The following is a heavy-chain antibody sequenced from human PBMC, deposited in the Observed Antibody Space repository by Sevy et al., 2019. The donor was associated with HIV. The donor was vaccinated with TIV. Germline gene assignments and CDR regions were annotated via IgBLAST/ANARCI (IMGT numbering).Heavy chain of an antibody. CDR2: ISSDSGYI. D-gene: IGHD3-3*01. Sequence: GGSLRLSCAASGFTFSSYTFNWVRQAPGKGLEWVSSISSDSGYIYKADSVKGRFTISRDNAKNSLYLQMNSLRAEDTPVYYCASHPTYYDFWSGYYPEHYWGQGTLVTVSS. J-gene: IGHJ4*02. CDR3: ASHPTYYDFWSGYYPEHY. V-gene: IGHV3-21*01. CDR1: GFTFSSYT.